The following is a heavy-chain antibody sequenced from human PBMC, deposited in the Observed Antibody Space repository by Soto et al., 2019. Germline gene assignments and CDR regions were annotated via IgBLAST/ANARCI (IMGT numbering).Heavy chain of an antibody. V-gene: IGHV1-69*01. Sequence: QVQLVQSGAEVKKPGSSVKVSCKASGGTFGSYAISWVRQAPGQGLERMGGIIPIPGTANYAQKFQGRVTIAADESTSTGYMELSSLRSEDTAVYYCARSQGSSTSLEIYYYYYYGMDVWGQGTTVTVSS. CDR1: GGTFGSYA. CDR2: IIPIPGTA. CDR3: ARSQGSSTSLEIYYYYYYGMDV. D-gene: IGHD2-2*01. J-gene: IGHJ6*02.